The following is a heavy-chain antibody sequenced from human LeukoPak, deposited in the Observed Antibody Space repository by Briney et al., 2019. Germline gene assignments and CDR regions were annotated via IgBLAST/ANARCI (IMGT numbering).Heavy chain of an antibody. Sequence: PSETLSLTCAVSGGSISSSNWWSWVRQPPGKGLEWIGYIYYSGSTNYNPSLKSRVTISVDTSKNQFSLKLSSVTAADTAVYYCARVVYGSGSYYPDYWGQGTLVTVSS. J-gene: IGHJ4*02. V-gene: IGHV4-4*02. CDR2: IYYSGST. D-gene: IGHD3-10*01. CDR3: ARVVYGSGSYYPDY. CDR1: GGSISSSNW.